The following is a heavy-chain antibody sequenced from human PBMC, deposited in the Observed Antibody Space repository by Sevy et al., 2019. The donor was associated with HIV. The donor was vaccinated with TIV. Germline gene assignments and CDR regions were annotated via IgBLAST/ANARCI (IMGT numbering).Heavy chain of an antibody. CDR1: GGSISSYY. J-gene: IGHJ4*02. CDR3: ARDFSRSATYYFDY. Sequence: SETLSLTCTVSGGSISSYYWSWIRQPPGKGLEWIGCIYYSGSTNYNPSPKSRVTISVDTSKNQFSLKLSSVTAADTAVYYCARDFSRSATYYFDYWGQGTLVTVSS. V-gene: IGHV4-59*01. CDR2: IYYSGST.